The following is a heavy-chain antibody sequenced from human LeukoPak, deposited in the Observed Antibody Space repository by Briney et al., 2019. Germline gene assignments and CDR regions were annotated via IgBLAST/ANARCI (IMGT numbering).Heavy chain of an antibody. Sequence: GRSLRLSCAASGFTFDDYAMHWVRQAPGKGLEWVSGISWNSGSIGYADSVKGRFTISRDNAKNSLYLQMNSLRAEDTALYYCAKDTVEYYYDSSGYYPAPTNGMDVWGQGTTVTVFS. CDR2: ISWNSGSI. V-gene: IGHV3-9*01. D-gene: IGHD3-22*01. CDR3: AKDTVEYYYDSSGYYPAPTNGMDV. CDR1: GFTFDDYA. J-gene: IGHJ6*02.